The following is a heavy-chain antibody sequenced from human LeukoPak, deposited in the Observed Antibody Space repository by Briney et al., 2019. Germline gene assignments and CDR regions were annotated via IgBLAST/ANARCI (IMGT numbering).Heavy chain of an antibody. CDR3: ASDVTGTLTYDY. J-gene: IGHJ4*02. D-gene: IGHD1-20*01. V-gene: IGHV4-34*01. CDR1: GGSFSGYY. CDR2: INHSGST. Sequence: SETLSLTCAVYGGSFSGYYWSWIRQPPGEGLEWIGEINHSGSTNYNPSLKSRVTISVDTSKNQFSLKLSSVTAADTAVYYCASDVTGTLTYDYWGQGTLVTVSS.